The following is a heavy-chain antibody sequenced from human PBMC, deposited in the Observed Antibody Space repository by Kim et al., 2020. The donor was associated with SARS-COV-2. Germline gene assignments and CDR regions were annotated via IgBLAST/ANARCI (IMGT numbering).Heavy chain of an antibody. D-gene: IGHD2-2*01. J-gene: IGHJ3*02. Sequence: KSRVTISVDTSKNQFSLKLSSVTAADTAVYYCARGLGYCSSTSCFDAFDIWGQGTMVTVSS. V-gene: IGHV4-59*09. CDR3: ARGLGYCSSTSCFDAFDI.